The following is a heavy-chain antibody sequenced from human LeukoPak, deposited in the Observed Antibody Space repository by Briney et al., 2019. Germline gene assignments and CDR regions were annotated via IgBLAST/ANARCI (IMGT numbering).Heavy chain of an antibody. V-gene: IGHV3-23*01. CDR3: AKDGLSGYEREYYFDY. CDR1: GFTFSSYA. Sequence: GGSLRLSCAASGFTFSSYAMSWVRQAPGKGLEWVSAISGSGGSTYYADFVKGRFTISRDNSKNTLYLQMNSLRAEDTAVYYCAKDGLSGYEREYYFDYWGQGTLVTVSS. D-gene: IGHD3-10*01. J-gene: IGHJ4*02. CDR2: ISGSGGST.